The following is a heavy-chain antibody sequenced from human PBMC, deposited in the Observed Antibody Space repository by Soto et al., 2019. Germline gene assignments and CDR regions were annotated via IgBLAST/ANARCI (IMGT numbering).Heavy chain of an antibody. Sequence: GGSLRLSCAASGFTFSSYWMHWVRQTPGQGLLWVSAIGTAGDTYYPGSVKGRFTISRENAKNSLYLQMNSLRAGDTAVFYCARGGYCIGGSCPPPLDYWGQGTLFTVSS. D-gene: IGHD2-15*01. CDR2: IGTAGDT. J-gene: IGHJ4*02. V-gene: IGHV3-13*01. CDR1: GFTFSSYW. CDR3: ARGGYCIGGSCPPPLDY.